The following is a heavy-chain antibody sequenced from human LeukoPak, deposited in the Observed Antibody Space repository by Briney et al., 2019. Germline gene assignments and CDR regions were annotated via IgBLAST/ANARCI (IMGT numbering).Heavy chain of an antibody. D-gene: IGHD5-24*01. J-gene: IGHJ4*02. CDR1: GFTFSSYS. CDR2: ISSGSSYI. Sequence: GGSLRLSCAASGFTFSSYSMNWVRQAPGKGLEWVSSISSGSSYIYYADSVKGRFTISRDNAKNSLYLQMNSLRAEDTAVYYCASEGRDGYNDPSDYWGQGTLVTVSS. V-gene: IGHV3-21*01. CDR3: ASEGRDGYNDPSDY.